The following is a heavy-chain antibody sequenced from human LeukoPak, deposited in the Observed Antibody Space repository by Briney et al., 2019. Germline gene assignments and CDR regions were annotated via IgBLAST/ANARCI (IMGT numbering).Heavy chain of an antibody. D-gene: IGHD1-26*01. CDR1: GFTFSSYE. Sequence: GGSLRLSCAASGFTFSSYEMNWVRQGPGKGLVWVSRIYSDGSRTTYADSVKGRFTISGDNAKNTLYLQMNRLRAEDTAVYFCARSGRGGAFDIWGQGTMVTVSS. CDR2: IYSDGSRT. J-gene: IGHJ3*02. V-gene: IGHV3-74*01. CDR3: ARSGRGGAFDI.